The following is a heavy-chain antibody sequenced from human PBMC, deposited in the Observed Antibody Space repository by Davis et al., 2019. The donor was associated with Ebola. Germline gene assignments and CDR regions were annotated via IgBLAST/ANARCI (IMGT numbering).Heavy chain of an antibody. CDR2: ISSSSSTI. CDR3: ASLNGAVAGTGEM. Sequence: GESLKISCAASGFTFTSYCMNWVRQVPGKGLEWVSYISSSSSTIYYADSVKGRFTISRDNAKNSLYLQMNSLRDEDTAVYYCASLNGAVAGTGEMWGQGTLVTVSS. V-gene: IGHV3-48*02. J-gene: IGHJ4*02. D-gene: IGHD6-19*01. CDR1: GFTFTSYC.